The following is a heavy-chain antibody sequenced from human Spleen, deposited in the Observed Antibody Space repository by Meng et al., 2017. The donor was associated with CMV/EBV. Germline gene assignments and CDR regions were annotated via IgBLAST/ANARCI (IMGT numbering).Heavy chain of an antibody. CDR1: GDSVSSNSAA. CDR3: ARIGGGRGGFDI. D-gene: IGHD3-16*01. V-gene: IGHV6-1*01. CDR2: IYYRSRWYD. J-gene: IGHJ3*02. Sequence: SQTLSLTCAISGDSVSSNSAAWNWIRQSPLRGLEWLGRIYYRSRWYDGYAVSVRGRITISPDTSKNQLSLQLNSVTPEDTALYYCARIGGGRGGFDIWGQGTMVTVSS.